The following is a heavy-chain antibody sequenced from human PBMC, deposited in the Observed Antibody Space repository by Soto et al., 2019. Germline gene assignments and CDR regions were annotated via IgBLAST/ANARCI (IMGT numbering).Heavy chain of an antibody. V-gene: IGHV3-11*01. D-gene: IGHD2-2*01. J-gene: IGHJ6*02. Sequence: QVQLVESGGGLVKPGGSLRLSCAASGFTFSDYYMSWIRQAPGKGLEWVSYISSSGSTIYYADSVKGRFTISRDNAKNSLYLQRNSLRAEDTAVYYCARGLLVPAAGNDYYYYGMDVWGQGTTVTVSS. CDR3: ARGLLVPAAGNDYYYYGMDV. CDR1: GFTFSDYY. CDR2: ISSSGSTI.